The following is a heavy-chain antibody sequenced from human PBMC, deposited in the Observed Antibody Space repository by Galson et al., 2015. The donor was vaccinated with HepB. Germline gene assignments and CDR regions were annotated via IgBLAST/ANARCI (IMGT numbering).Heavy chain of an antibody. Sequence: TLSLTCTVSGGSISSGGYYWSWIRQHPGKGLEWIGYIYYSGSTYYNPSLKSRVTISVDTSKNQFSLKLSSVTAADTAVYYCARAPIRSSSSRGGNYYYGMDVWGQGTTVTVSS. CDR2: IYYSGST. V-gene: IGHV4-31*03. CDR1: GGSISSGGYY. CDR3: ARAPIRSSSSRGGNYYYGMDV. J-gene: IGHJ6*02. D-gene: IGHD6-6*01.